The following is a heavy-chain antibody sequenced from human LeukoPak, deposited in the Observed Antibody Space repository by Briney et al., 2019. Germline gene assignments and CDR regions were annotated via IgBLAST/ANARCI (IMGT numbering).Heavy chain of an antibody. CDR3: ARDPGTDSSGYTWYFDL. J-gene: IGHJ2*01. Sequence: PGGSLRLSCAASGLTFSIYAMNWVRQAPGKGLEWVSGISGSGDSTYYADSVKGRFTISRDNAKNSLYLQMNSLRAEDTAVYHCARDPGTDSSGYTWYFDLWGRGTLVTVSS. D-gene: IGHD3-22*01. CDR2: ISGSGDST. CDR1: GLTFSIYA. V-gene: IGHV3-23*01.